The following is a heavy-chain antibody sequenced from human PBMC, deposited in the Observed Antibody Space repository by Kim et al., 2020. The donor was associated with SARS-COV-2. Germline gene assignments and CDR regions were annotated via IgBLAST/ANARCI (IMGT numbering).Heavy chain of an antibody. D-gene: IGHD6-13*01. CDR3: AKGTDSSSWYAFDY. J-gene: IGHJ4*02. V-gene: IGHV3-9*01. Sequence: GGSLRLSCAASGFIFGDYAMHWVRQVPGKGLEWVSGISWNSGSRGYADSVKGRFTISRDNAKNSLYLQMNSLRAEDTALYYCAKGTDSSSWYAFDYWGQGTLITVSS. CDR1: GFIFGDYA. CDR2: ISWNSGSR.